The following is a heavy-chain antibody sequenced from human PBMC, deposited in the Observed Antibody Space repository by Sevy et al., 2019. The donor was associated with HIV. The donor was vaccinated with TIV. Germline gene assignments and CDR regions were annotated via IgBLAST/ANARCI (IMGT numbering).Heavy chain of an antibody. CDR3: ARSENYDYNWGNFAFDY. D-gene: IGHD3-16*01. Sequence: ASVKVSCRASGYTFTGYYIHWVRQAPGHGLEWMGWVNPDRGDKNSAQKFQGRVAMTRETSTNTAYMELSRLRIDDTAVYFCARSENYDYNWGNFAFDYWGQGTLVTVSS. CDR1: GYTFTGYY. CDR2: VNPDRGDK. J-gene: IGHJ4*02. V-gene: IGHV1-2*02.